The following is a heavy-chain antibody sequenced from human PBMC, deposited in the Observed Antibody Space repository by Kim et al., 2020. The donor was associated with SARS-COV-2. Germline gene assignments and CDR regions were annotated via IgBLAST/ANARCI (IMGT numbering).Heavy chain of an antibody. J-gene: IGHJ4*02. Sequence: GGSLRLSCAASGFTFNDSYMSWIRQAPGKGLEWVSYISSSTGYTNYADSVKGRFTISRDNAKNSLYLQMNSLRAEDTAVYYCARGGGLSGFFDYWAREPWSPSP. D-gene: IGHD3-10*01. CDR2: ISSSTGYT. CDR3: ARGGGLSGFFDY. CDR1: GFTFNDSY. V-gene: IGHV3-11*05.